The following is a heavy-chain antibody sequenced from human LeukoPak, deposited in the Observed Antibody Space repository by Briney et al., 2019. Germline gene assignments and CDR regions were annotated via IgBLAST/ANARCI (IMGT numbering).Heavy chain of an antibody. CDR2: INPNSGGT. J-gene: IGHJ4*02. CDR1: GYTFTGYY. CDR3: ARHVHSTYYFDY. V-gene: IGHV1-2*02. D-gene: IGHD3-10*02. Sequence: ASVKVSCKASGYTFTGYYMHWVRQAPGQGLEWMGWINPNSGGTNYAQKFQGRVTMTRDTFISTAYMELSRLRSDDTAVYYCARHVHSTYYFDYWGQGTLVTVSS.